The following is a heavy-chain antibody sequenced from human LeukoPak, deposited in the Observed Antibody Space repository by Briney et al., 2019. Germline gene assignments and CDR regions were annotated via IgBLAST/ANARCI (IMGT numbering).Heavy chain of an antibody. D-gene: IGHD3-10*01. CDR2: ISSSSSTI. V-gene: IGHV3-48*04. Sequence: GGSLRLSCAASGFTFSSYSMNWVRKAPGKGLEWVSYISSSSSTIYYADSVKGRFTISRANAKNSLYLQMNSLRAEDTALYHCARLNYGSGSYYNPYYYSYYGMDVWGQGTTVTVSS. CDR3: ARLNYGSGSYYNPYYYSYYGMDV. J-gene: IGHJ6*02. CDR1: GFTFSSYS.